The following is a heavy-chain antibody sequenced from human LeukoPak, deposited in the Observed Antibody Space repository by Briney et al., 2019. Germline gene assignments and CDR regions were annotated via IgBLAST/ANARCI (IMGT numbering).Heavy chain of an antibody. V-gene: IGHV3-23*01. CDR1: GLTFSSYA. CDR3: ATDYTPYVGASAD. J-gene: IGHJ4*02. CDR2: ITGSGDNT. Sequence: GRSLRLSCAASGLTFSSYAMSWVRQAPGKGLEWVSTITGSGDNTYYTESVKGRFTFSRDNSRNTLYLQMNSLRAEDTAVYYCATDYTPYVGASADWGQGTLVTVSS. D-gene: IGHD1-26*01.